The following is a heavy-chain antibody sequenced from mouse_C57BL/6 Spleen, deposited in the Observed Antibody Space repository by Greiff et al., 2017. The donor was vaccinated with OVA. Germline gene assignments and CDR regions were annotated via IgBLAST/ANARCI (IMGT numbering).Heavy chain of an antibody. V-gene: IGHV1-55*01. Sequence: QVHVKQPGAELVKPGASVKMSCKASGYTFTSYWITWVKQRPGQGLEWIGDIYPGSGSTNYNEKFKSKATLTVDTSSSTAYMQLSSLTSEDSAVYYCARFITTVVRYFDYWGQGTTLTVSS. CDR1: GYTFTSYW. CDR2: IYPGSGST. CDR3: ARFITTVVRYFDY. D-gene: IGHD1-1*01. J-gene: IGHJ2*01.